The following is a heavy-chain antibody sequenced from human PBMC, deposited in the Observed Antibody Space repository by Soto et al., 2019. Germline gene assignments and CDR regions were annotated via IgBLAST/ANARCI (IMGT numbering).Heavy chain of an antibody. Sequence: SETLSLTCTVSGGSISSGDYYWSWIRQPPGKGLEWIGYIYYSGSTYYNPSLKSRVTISVDTSKNQFSLKLSSVTAADTAVYYCARSTVTTKPDRFDPWGQGTLVTVSS. V-gene: IGHV4-30-4*01. D-gene: IGHD4-17*01. J-gene: IGHJ5*02. CDR3: ARSTVTTKPDRFDP. CDR2: IYYSGST. CDR1: GGSISSGDYY.